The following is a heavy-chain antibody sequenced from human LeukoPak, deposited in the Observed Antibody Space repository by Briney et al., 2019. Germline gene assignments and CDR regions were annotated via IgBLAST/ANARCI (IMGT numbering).Heavy chain of an antibody. V-gene: IGHV3-74*01. CDR1: GFTFSSYW. Sequence: GGSLRLSCAASGFTFSSYWMYWVRQAPGKGLMWASRITSDGSSTSYADSVKGRFTISRDNAKNTLYLQMNSLRAEDTAVYYCARGSAKGGRGLQWLVQGVNDYWGQGTLVTVSP. J-gene: IGHJ4*02. CDR2: ITSDGSST. D-gene: IGHD6-19*01. CDR3: ARGSAKGGRGLQWLVQGVNDY.